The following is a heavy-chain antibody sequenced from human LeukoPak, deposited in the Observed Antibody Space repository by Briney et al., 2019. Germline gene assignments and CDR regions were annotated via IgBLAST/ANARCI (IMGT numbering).Heavy chain of an antibody. CDR3: ARESVDTVFYYYYYMDV. Sequence: PSETLSLTCTVSGGSISSYYWSWIRQPPGKGLEWIGYIYYSGSTNYNPSLKSRVTISVDTSKNQFSLKVSSVTAADTAVYYCARESVDTVFYYYYYMDVWGKGTTVTVSS. CDR2: IYYSGST. V-gene: IGHV4-59*12. J-gene: IGHJ6*03. D-gene: IGHD5-18*01. CDR1: GGSISSYY.